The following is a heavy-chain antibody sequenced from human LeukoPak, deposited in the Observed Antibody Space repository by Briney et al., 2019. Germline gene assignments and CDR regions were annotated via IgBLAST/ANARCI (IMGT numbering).Heavy chain of an antibody. CDR3: AKVAIDLNFDY. J-gene: IGHJ4*02. V-gene: IGHV3-30*02. Sequence: GGSLRLSCAASGFTFNDYGMHWVRQAPGKGLEWVAFIRYDETIKFYADSVEGRFTISRDNSKNTLYLQMNSLRAEDTAVYYCAKVAIDLNFDYWGQGTLVTVSS. CDR1: GFTFNDYG. CDR2: IRYDETIK. D-gene: IGHD3-22*01.